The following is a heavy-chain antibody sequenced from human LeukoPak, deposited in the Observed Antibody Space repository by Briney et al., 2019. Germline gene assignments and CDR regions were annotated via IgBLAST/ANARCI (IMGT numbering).Heavy chain of an antibody. J-gene: IGHJ6*03. CDR3: ATDLGSYYMDV. Sequence: SETLSLTCTVPGGSINTYYWSWIRQPPGKGLGWIGYIYYSGSTNYNPSLKSRVTISVDTSKNQFSLKLSSVTAADTAVYYCATDLGSYYMDVWGKGTTVTVSS. V-gene: IGHV4-59*01. CDR1: GGSINTYY. CDR2: IYYSGST. D-gene: IGHD3-10*01.